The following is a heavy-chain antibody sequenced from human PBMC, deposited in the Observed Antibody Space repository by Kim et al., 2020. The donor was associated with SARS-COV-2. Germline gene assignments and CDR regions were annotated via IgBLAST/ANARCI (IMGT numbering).Heavy chain of an antibody. J-gene: IGHJ4*02. CDR3: AKDTPSLGYAEN. CDR2: T. V-gene: IGHV3-23*01. D-gene: IGHD3-16*01. Sequence: TDYADSVEGRFSISRNNAKDTVDLQMGSLRAEDTAIYYCAKDTPSLGYAENWGQGTLVTVSS.